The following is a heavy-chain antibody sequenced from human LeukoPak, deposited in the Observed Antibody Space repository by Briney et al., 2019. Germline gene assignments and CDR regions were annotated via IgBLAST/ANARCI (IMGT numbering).Heavy chain of an antibody. Sequence: GGSLRLSCVGSGFTFKNHWMVWVRQAPGKGLEWVANMKQDGSEQYYGDSVRGRFTISRDNAKNSLYLQMNSLRAADTAVDYCARDADWASDYWGQGTLVTVSS. CDR1: GFTFKNHW. V-gene: IGHV3-7*01. D-gene: IGHD3/OR15-3a*01. CDR2: MKQDGSEQ. CDR3: ARDADWASDY. J-gene: IGHJ4*02.